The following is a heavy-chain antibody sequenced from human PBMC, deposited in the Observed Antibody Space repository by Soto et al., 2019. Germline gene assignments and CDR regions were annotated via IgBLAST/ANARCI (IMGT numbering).Heavy chain of an antibody. CDR1: GITFTAYA. CDR3: ATIIIPAATNFY. V-gene: IGHV3-23*01. Sequence: EVQLLESGGGLVQPGGSLRLSCAASGITFTAYAMSWVRQAPGKGLEWVSSISGSGGSTYYADSVKGRLTISRDNSKNTLYLLMNSLSAEDTAVYYCATIIIPAATNFYWGQGTLVTVSS. J-gene: IGHJ4*02. D-gene: IGHD2-2*01. CDR2: ISGSGGST.